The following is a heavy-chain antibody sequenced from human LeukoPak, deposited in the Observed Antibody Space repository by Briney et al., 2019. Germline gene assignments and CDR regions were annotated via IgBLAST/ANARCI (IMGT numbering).Heavy chain of an antibody. Sequence: SETLSLTCAVYGGSFSGYYWSWIRQPPGKGLEWIGEISHSKGTNYNPSLKSRVTISVDASKNQFSLRLSSVTAADTAVYYCARTSRAAAVGLYYFDYWGQGTLVTVSS. V-gene: IGHV4-34*01. J-gene: IGHJ4*02. CDR1: GGSFSGYY. CDR2: ISHSKGT. CDR3: ARTSRAAAVGLYYFDY. D-gene: IGHD6-13*01.